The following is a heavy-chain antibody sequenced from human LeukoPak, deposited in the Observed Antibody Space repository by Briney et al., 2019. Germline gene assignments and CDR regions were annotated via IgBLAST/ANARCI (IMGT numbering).Heavy chain of an antibody. CDR2: IYYSGST. Sequence: SQTLSLTCTVSGGSISSVDYYWSWIRQPPGKGLEWIGYIYYSGSTYYDPSLKSRVMISVDASKNQFSLKLSSVTAADTAVYYCAREVIEDWFDPWGQGTLVTVSS. CDR1: GGSISSVDYY. J-gene: IGHJ5*02. D-gene: IGHD2/OR15-2a*01. CDR3: AREVIEDWFDP. V-gene: IGHV4-30-4*01.